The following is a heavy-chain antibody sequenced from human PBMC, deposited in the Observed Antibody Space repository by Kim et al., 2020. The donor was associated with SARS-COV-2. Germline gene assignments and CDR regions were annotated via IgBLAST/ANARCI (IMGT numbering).Heavy chain of an antibody. Sequence: GGSLRLSCAASGFTFSSYGMHWVRQAPGKGLEWVAVISYDGSNKYYADSVKGRFTISRDNSKNTLYLQMNSLRAEDTAVYYCARDRVATITPLNYYGMDVWGQGTTVTVSS. J-gene: IGHJ6*02. D-gene: IGHD5-12*01. CDR2: ISYDGSNK. CDR1: GFTFSSYG. V-gene: IGHV3-33*05. CDR3: ARDRVATITPLNYYGMDV.